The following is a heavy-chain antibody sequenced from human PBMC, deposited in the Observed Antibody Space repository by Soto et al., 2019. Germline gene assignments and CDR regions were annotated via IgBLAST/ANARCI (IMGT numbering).Heavy chain of an antibody. CDR3: ARDPLPAPRYCSGGSCYRNWFDP. CDR2: IIPIFGTA. Sequence: SVKVSCKASGGTFSSYAISWVRQAPGQGLEWMGGIIPIFGTANYAQKFQGRVTITADESTSTAYMELSGLRSEDTAVYYCARDPLPAPRYCSGGSCYRNWFDPWGQGTLVTVSS. D-gene: IGHD2-15*01. CDR1: GGTFSSYA. J-gene: IGHJ5*02. V-gene: IGHV1-69*13.